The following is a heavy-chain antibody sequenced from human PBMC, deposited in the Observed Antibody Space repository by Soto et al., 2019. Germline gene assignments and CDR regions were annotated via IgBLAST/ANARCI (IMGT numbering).Heavy chain of an antibody. Sequence: LLLESGGGLVQPGGSLRLSCVVSGFTFNNYAMTWVRQASGKGLEWVSTISGGGGNTYYANSVKGRFTVSRDNSKNTLYLQMSSPRAEDTALYFCAKDIMSSWYYFDYWGQGTLVTVSS. CDR3: AKDIMSSWYYFDY. D-gene: IGHD6-13*01. CDR1: GFTFNNYA. V-gene: IGHV3-23*01. J-gene: IGHJ4*02. CDR2: ISGGGGNT.